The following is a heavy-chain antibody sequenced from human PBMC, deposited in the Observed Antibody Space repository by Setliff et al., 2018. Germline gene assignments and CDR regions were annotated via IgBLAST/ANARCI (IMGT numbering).Heavy chain of an antibody. V-gene: IGHV4-31*11. J-gene: IGHJ3*02. Sequence: SETLSLTCAVYGGSFSGYYWSWIRQHPGKGLEWIGYIYYSGSTYYNPSLKSRVTISVDTSKNQFSLRLSSVTAADTAVYYCARVALVVVIRNAFDIWGQGTMVTVSS. D-gene: IGHD2-21*01. CDR3: ARVALVVVIRNAFDI. CDR2: IYYSGST. CDR1: GGSFSGYY.